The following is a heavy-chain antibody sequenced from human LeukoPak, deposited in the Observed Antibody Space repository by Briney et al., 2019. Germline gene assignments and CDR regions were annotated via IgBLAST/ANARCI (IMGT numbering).Heavy chain of an antibody. D-gene: IGHD1-20*01. J-gene: IGHJ5*02. CDR2: IYYSGST. Sequence: PSETLSLTCTVSGGSISSGDYYWSWIRQPPGKGLEWIGYIYYSGSTYYNPSLKSRVTISVDTSKNQFSLKLSSVTAADTAVYYCARVITGTGPYNWFDPWGQGTLVTVSS. V-gene: IGHV4-30-4*01. CDR3: ARVITGTGPYNWFDP. CDR1: GGSISSGDYY.